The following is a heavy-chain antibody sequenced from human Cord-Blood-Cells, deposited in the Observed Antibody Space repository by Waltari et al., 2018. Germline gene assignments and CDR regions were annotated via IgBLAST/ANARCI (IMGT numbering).Heavy chain of an antibody. CDR1: GYHLTGYS. D-gene: IGHD1-1*01. V-gene: IGHV1-2*04. Sequence: QVQLVQSGAEVKKPGASVKVSCKASGYHLTGYSMHWVRQAPGQGLEWMGWINPNSGGTNYAQKFQGWVTMTRDTSISTAYMELSRLRSDDTAVYYCARSPGNLYYFDYWGQGTLVTVSS. CDR3: ARSPGNLYYFDY. CDR2: INPNSGGT. J-gene: IGHJ4*02.